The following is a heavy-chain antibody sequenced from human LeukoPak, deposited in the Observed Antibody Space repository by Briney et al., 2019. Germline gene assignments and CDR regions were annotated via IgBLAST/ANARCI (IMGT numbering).Heavy chain of an antibody. V-gene: IGHV5-51*01. CDR1: GYSFGDYW. CDR2: IWPDDSDT. Sequence: GESLRISCKASGYSFGDYWIGWVRQMPGKGLEWMGIIWPDDSDTRYSPSFQGQVTISADKSINTAYLQWSSLKASDTAMYYCARRGRLSANSHWFDPRGQGTLVTVSS. J-gene: IGHJ5*02. D-gene: IGHD4/OR15-4a*01. CDR3: ARRGRLSANSHWFDP.